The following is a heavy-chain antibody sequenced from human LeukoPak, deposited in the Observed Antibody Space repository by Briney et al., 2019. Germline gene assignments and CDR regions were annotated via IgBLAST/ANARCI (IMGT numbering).Heavy chain of an antibody. Sequence: PSETLSLTCTVSGGSISSYYWSWIRQPPGTGLEWIGHIYYSGSTNYNPSLKSRVSISVDTSKNQFSLKLSSVTGADTAVYYCAREVRRWTGYALYYLDYWGQGTLVTVSS. CDR2: IYYSGST. J-gene: IGHJ4*02. D-gene: IGHD3/OR15-3a*01. CDR3: AREVRRWTGYALYYLDY. CDR1: GGSISSYY. V-gene: IGHV4-59*01.